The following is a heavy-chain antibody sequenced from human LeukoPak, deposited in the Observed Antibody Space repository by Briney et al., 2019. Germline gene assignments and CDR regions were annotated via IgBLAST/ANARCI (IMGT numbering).Heavy chain of an antibody. V-gene: IGHV4-39*07. J-gene: IGHJ4*02. CDR1: GGSISSTSYY. Sequence: SETLSLTCTVSGGSISSTSYYWGWIRQPPGKGLEWIGSIYYSGSTYYNPSLKSRVTISVDTSKNQFSLKLNFVTAADTAVYYCARDRGGYTYSHDYWGQGTLVTVSS. CDR2: IYYSGST. CDR3: ARDRGGYTYSHDY. D-gene: IGHD5-18*01.